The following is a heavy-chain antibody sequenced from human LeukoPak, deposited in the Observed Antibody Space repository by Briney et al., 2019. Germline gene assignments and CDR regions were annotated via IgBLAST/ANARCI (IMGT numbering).Heavy chain of an antibody. CDR2: IIPIFGTA. Sequence: SSVKVSCKASGGTFSSYAISWVRQAPGQGLEWMGGIIPIFGTANYAQKFQGRVTITADESTSTAYMELSSLRSEDTAVYYCARDPGGGLFYDSSGYEPIWGQGTLVTVSS. J-gene: IGHJ4*02. CDR3: ARDPGGGLFYDSSGYEPI. V-gene: IGHV1-69*01. CDR1: GGTFSSYA. D-gene: IGHD3-22*01.